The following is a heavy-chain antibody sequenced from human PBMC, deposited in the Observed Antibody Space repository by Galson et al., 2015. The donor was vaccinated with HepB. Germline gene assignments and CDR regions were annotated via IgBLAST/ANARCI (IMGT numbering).Heavy chain of an antibody. D-gene: IGHD5-18*01. CDR1: GFTFSGSA. CDR2: IRSKANSYAT. CDR3: TRLSSYGLDY. Sequence: SLRLSCAASGFTFSGSAMHWVRQASGKGLEWVGRIRSKANSYATAYAASVKGRFTISRDDSKNTAYLQMNSLRTEDTAVYYCTRLSSYGLDYWGQGTLVTVSS. J-gene: IGHJ4*02. V-gene: IGHV3-73*01.